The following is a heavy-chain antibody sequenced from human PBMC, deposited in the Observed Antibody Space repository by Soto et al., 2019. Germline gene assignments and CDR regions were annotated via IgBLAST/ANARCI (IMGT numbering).Heavy chain of an antibody. CDR1: GYIFTGYY. V-gene: IGHV1-2*02. J-gene: IGHJ5*02. D-gene: IGHD3-22*01. Sequence: AASVKVSCKASGYIFTGYYLHWVRRAPGQGLEWMGWINTNSDVTNYAQNFQGRVTMTRDTSTSTAYMELSRLTSDDTAVYYCAREVSYFDTRGFDPWGQGTLVTVS. CDR2: INTNSDVT. CDR3: AREVSYFDTRGFDP.